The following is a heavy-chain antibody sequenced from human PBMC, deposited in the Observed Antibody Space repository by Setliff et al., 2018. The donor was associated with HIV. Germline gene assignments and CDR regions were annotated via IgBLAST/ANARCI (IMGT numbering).Heavy chain of an antibody. Sequence: SVKVSCKASGGTFSRSVFSWVRQAPGQGLEWMGIIIPIFGTANYAQKFQGRVTITADDFRTTAYMEMTTLRSEDTAVYYCARLIGDDFWSGHSNWFDPWGQGTLVTVSS. CDR2: IIPIFGTA. CDR1: GGTFSRSV. V-gene: IGHV1-69*13. J-gene: IGHJ5*02. D-gene: IGHD3-3*01. CDR3: ARLIGDDFWSGHSNWFDP.